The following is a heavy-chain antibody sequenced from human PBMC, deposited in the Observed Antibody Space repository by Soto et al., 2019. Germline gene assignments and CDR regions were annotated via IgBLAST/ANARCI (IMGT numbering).Heavy chain of an antibody. J-gene: IGHJ5*02. D-gene: IGHD3-22*01. Sequence: DGQLLESGWDLAQPGGSLRLYCEASGFTFYNYAMAWVRQAPGRGLEWVSGITSSGGTYYADAVKGRFTISRDNSENTLYLQMNSLRAEDTAVYYCAKGESSVSASYFDPWGQGTLVTVSS. CDR2: ITSSGGT. CDR3: AKGESSVSASYFDP. CDR1: GFTFYNYA. V-gene: IGHV3-23*01.